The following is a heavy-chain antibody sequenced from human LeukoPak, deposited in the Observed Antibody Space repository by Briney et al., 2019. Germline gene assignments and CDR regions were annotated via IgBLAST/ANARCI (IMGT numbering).Heavy chain of an antibody. V-gene: IGHV5-51*01. J-gene: IGHJ3*02. CDR3: ARSRAPGAADAFDI. CDR2: IYPGDSDT. CDR1: GYSFTSYW. Sequence: GESLKISCKDSGYSFTSYWIGWVRQMPGKGLEWMGIIYPGDSDTRYSPSFQGQVTISADKSINTAYLQWSSLKAPDTAMYYCARSRAPGAADAFDIWGQRTMVTVPS. D-gene: IGHD7-27*01.